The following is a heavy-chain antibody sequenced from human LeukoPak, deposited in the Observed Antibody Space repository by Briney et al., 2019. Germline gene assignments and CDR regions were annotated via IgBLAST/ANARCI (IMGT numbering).Heavy chain of an antibody. V-gene: IGHV3-30*18. J-gene: IGHJ4*02. D-gene: IGHD2-2*02. CDR1: GFTFSSYS. CDR2: ISYDGSNK. CDR3: AKDFRPIPRNSDY. Sequence: GGSLRLSCAASGFTFSSYSMHWVRQAPGKGLEWVAVISYDGSNKYYADSVKGRFTISRDNSKNTLYLQMNSLRAEDTAVYYCAKDFRPIPRNSDYWGQGTLVTVPS.